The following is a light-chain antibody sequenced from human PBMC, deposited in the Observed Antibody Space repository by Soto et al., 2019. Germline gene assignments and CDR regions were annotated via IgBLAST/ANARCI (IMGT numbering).Light chain of an antibody. V-gene: IGLV4-60*03. J-gene: IGLJ1*01. Sequence: QPVLTQSSSASASLGSSVKLTCTLSSEHSSYIIAWHQQQPGKAPRYLMKLEGSGSYNKGSGVPDRFSGSSSGADRYLTISNLQSEDEADYYCETWDSNTRVFGTGTKVTVL. CDR1: SEHSSYI. CDR2: LEGSGSY. CDR3: ETWDSNTRV.